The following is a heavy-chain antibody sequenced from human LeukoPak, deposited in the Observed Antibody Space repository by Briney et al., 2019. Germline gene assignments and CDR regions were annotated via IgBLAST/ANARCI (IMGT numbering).Heavy chain of an antibody. V-gene: IGHV4-4*02. CDR2: IYYSGST. CDR3: ARERHYDNSGYGFDI. Sequence: PSGTLSLTCAVSGGSISSSNWWSWVRQHPEKGLEWIGYIYYSGSTYYNPSLKSRVTISGDTSKNQFSLKLSSVTAADTAVYYCARERHYDNSGYGFDIWGQGTIVTVSS. CDR1: GGSISSSNW. D-gene: IGHD3-22*01. J-gene: IGHJ3*02.